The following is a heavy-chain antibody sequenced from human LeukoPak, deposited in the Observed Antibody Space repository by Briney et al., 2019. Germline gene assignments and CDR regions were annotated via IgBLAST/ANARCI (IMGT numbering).Heavy chain of an antibody. CDR3: ARVRGYYPDY. CDR1: GGSISSSSYY. D-gene: IGHD3-22*01. J-gene: IGHJ4*02. Sequence: PSETLCLTCTVSGGSISSSSYYWGWIRQPPGKGLEWIGSIYYSGSTYYNPSLKSRVTISVDTSKNQFSLKLSSVTAADTAVYYCARVRGYYPDYWGQGTLVTVSS. V-gene: IGHV4-39*07. CDR2: IYYSGST.